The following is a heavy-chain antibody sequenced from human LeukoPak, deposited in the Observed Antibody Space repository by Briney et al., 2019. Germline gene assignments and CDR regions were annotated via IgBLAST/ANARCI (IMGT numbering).Heavy chain of an antibody. D-gene: IGHD3-10*01. CDR1: GFTFSSNW. V-gene: IGHV3-7*01. J-gene: IGHJ4*02. CDR2: IKQDGSEK. Sequence: PGGSLRLSCTVSGFTFSSNWMSWVRQAPGKGLEWVANIKQDGSEKYYVDSVKGRFTISRDNAKKSLYLQMNSLRAEDTAVYYCATDPPLPFGSGSSFDYWGQGTLVTVSS. CDR3: ATDPPLPFGSGSSFDY.